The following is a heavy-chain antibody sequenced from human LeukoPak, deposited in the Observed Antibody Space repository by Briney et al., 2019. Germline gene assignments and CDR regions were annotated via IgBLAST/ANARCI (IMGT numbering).Heavy chain of an antibody. D-gene: IGHD2-21*02. J-gene: IGHJ5*02. V-gene: IGHV1-69*01. CDR1: GGTFSSYA. CDR2: IIPNFGTA. Sequence: SVKVSCTASGGTFSSYAISWVRQAPGQGLEWMGGIIPNFGTANYAQKFQGRVTITADESTSTAYMELSSLRSEDTAVYYCARGGDGAWFDPWGQGTLVTVSS. CDR3: ARGGDGAWFDP.